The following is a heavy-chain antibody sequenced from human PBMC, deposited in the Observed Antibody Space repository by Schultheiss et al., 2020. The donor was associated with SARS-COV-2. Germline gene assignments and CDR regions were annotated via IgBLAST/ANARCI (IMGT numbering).Heavy chain of an antibody. Sequence: SQTLSLTCAVYGGSFSGYYWSWIRQPPGKGLEWIGYIYYSGSTNYNPSLKSRVTMSVDTSKNQFSLKLSSVTAADTAVYYCARDLRFGEFYYYYGMDVWGQGTTVTVSS. CDR3: ARDLRFGEFYYYYGMDV. V-gene: IGHV4-59*12. D-gene: IGHD3-10*01. CDR2: IYYSGST. J-gene: IGHJ6*02. CDR1: GGSFSGYY.